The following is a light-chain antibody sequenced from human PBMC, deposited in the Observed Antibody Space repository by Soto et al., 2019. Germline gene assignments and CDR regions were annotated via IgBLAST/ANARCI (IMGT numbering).Light chain of an antibody. Sequence: EVVLTQSPGTLSLSPGEIATLSCRASPSVSSTYLAWYQQKPGQAPRLLIYGASSRATGIPDRFSGSGSGTDFTLTISRLEPEDFAVYYCQQYGSSPLTFGGGTKVDI. V-gene: IGKV3-20*01. CDR2: GAS. CDR1: PSVSSTY. J-gene: IGKJ4*01. CDR3: QQYGSSPLT.